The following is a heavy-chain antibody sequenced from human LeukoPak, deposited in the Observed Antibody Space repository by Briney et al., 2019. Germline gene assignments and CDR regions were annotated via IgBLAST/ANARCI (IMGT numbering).Heavy chain of an antibody. J-gene: IGHJ6*04. D-gene: IGHD3-9*01. CDR2: IYYSGST. CDR3: ASSYYDVLTGSTLEIDV. V-gene: IGHV4-59*01. Sequence: SETLSLTCTVSGGSIRSYYWSWIRQPPGKGLEWIGHIYYSGSTNYSPSLKSRVTMSVDTSKNQFSLKLSSVTAADTAVYYCASSYYDVLTGSTLEIDVWGKGTTVTVSS. CDR1: GGSIRSYY.